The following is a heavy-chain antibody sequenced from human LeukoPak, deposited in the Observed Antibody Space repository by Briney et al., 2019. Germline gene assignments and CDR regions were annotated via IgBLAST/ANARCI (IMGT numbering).Heavy chain of an antibody. V-gene: IGHV3-7*01. CDR2: IRPDGSVQ. J-gene: IGHJ4*02. D-gene: IGHD3-22*01. Sequence: PGGSLRLSCVGSGYNFGIYWMSWVRQAPGKGLEWVANIRPDGSVQDYVGSVKGRFTISRDNAKNSLYLQMNSLRAEDTAMYYCARDIREYDSSGYYDYWGQGTLVTVSS. CDR1: GYNFGIYW. CDR3: ARDIREYDSSGYYDY.